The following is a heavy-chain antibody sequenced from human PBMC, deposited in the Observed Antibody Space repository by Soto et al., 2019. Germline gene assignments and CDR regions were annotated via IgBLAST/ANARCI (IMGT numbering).Heavy chain of an antibody. CDR3: ARGPDIVVVVAATYAFDI. CDR2: INHSGST. V-gene: IGHV4-34*01. CDR1: GGSFSGYY. D-gene: IGHD2-15*01. J-gene: IGHJ3*02. Sequence: QVQLQQWGAGLLKPSETLSLTCAVYGGSFSGYYWSWIRQPPGKGLEWIGEINHSGSTNYNPSLKSRVTISVDPSKTQFSLELSSVTAADTAVYYCARGPDIVVVVAATYAFDIWGQGSMVTVSS.